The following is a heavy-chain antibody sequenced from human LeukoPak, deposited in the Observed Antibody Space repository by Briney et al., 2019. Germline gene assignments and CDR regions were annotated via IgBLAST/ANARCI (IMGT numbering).Heavy chain of an antibody. D-gene: IGHD1-26*01. V-gene: IGHV3-23*01. CDR3: AFIVGATLAVY. CDR2: ISGSGGST. J-gene: IGHJ4*02. CDR1: GFTFSSYA. Sequence: GGSRSLSCAAPGFTFSSYAMSWFRKAPGKGLEWVSAISGSGGSTYYADSVKGRFTISRDNSKNTLYLQMNSLRAEDTAVYYCAFIVGATLAVYWGQGTLVTVSS.